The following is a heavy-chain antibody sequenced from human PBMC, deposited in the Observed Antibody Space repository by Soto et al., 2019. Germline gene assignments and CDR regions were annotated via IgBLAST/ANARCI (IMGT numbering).Heavy chain of an antibody. CDR3: ARVQTPPDDAFDI. V-gene: IGHV3-48*02. D-gene: IGHD4-4*01. CDR2: ISSSSSTI. CDR1: GFTFSSYS. J-gene: IGHJ3*02. Sequence: EVQLVESGGGLVQPGGSLRLSCAASGFTFSSYSMNWVRQAPGKGLEWVSYISSSSSTIYYADSVKGRFTISRDNAKNSLYLQMNSLRDVDTAVYYCARVQTPPDDAFDIWGQGTMVTVSS.